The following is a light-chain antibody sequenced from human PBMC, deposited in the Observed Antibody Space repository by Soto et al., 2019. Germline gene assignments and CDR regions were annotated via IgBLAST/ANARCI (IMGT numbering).Light chain of an antibody. Sequence: DIQITQSPSSLSASVGDRVTITCRASQGISNYLAWYQQKPGKVPKLLIYAASTLQSGVPSRLSGSGSGTNFTLTISSLQPEDVATYYCQKYNSAPRTFGQGTRLEIK. J-gene: IGKJ5*01. V-gene: IGKV1-27*01. CDR1: QGISNY. CDR2: AAS. CDR3: QKYNSAPRT.